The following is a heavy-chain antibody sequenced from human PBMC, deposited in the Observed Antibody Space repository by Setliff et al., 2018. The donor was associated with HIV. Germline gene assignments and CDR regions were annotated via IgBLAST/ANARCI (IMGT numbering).Heavy chain of an antibody. D-gene: IGHD2-2*01. Sequence: GGSLRLSCAASGFIFSGYTMVWVRQAPGKGLEWVSSISSSGNFIYYEDSVKGRFTISRDTSKNTLYLQMNSLRAEDTAVYYCARRAYCSSTTCFDNWGQGTLVTVSS. CDR3: ARRAYCSSTTCFDN. J-gene: IGHJ4*02. V-gene: IGHV3-21*01. CDR1: GFIFSGYT. CDR2: ISSSGNFI.